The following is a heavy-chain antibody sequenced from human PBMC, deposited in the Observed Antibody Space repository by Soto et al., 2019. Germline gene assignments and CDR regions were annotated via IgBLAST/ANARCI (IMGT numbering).Heavy chain of an antibody. V-gene: IGHV3-23*01. CDR2: ISGGGGST. CDR1: GFNFNIFA. J-gene: IGHJ4*02. Sequence: HPGGSLRLSCAASGFNFNIFAMNWVRQAPGKGLEWVSGISGGGGSTYYADSVKGRFTISRDNSKNTLYLQMNSLRAEDTAVYYCAKDHTLLWFGESPFDYWGQGTLVTVSS. CDR3: AKDHTLLWFGESPFDY. D-gene: IGHD3-10*01.